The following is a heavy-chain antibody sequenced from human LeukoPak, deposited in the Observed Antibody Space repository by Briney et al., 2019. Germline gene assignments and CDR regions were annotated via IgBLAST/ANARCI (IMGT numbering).Heavy chain of an antibody. J-gene: IGHJ2*01. CDR2: IYPIDSDT. Sequence: GESLKISCKASGYIFTSYWIGWVHQMPGKGLEWMGIIYPIDSDTRYSPSFQGQVTISADKAISTAYLQWSSLKASDTAMYYCARLGADTFGSYWYFDLWGRGTLVTVAS. V-gene: IGHV5-51*07. D-gene: IGHD3-16*01. CDR3: ARLGADTFGSYWYFDL. CDR1: GYIFTSYW.